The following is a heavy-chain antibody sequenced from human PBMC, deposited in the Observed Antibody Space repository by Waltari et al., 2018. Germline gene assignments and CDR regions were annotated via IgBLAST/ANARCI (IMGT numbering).Heavy chain of an antibody. CDR2: VSHRGGT. CDR1: GGSFSHYY. D-gene: IGHD6-13*01. Sequence: QVQLHQWGAGRLKPSETLSPTCAVYGGSFSHYYRSWLRQPPGKGLGWIGEVSHRGGTNYNPSLKSRLTISVDTSKNQFSLKLTSVTAADTAVYYCARGSFGVIPEIPGAGTVWFDPWGQGTLVTVSS. V-gene: IGHV4-34*01. J-gene: IGHJ5*02. CDR3: ARGSFGVIPEIPGAGTVWFDP.